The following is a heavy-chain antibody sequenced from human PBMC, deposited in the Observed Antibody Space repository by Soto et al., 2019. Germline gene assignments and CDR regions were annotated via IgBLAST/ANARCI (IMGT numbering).Heavy chain of an antibody. CDR2: INAGNGNT. CDR3: ARRPRDDYDFWSGYPRDYGMDV. V-gene: IGHV1-3*01. J-gene: IGHJ6*02. Sequence: GASVKVSCKASGYTFTSYAMHWVRQAPGQRLEWMGWINAGNGNTKYSQKFQGRVTITRDTSASTAYMELSSLRSEDTAVYYCARRPRDDYDFWSGYPRDYGMDVWGQGTTVTVSS. D-gene: IGHD3-3*01. CDR1: GYTFTSYA.